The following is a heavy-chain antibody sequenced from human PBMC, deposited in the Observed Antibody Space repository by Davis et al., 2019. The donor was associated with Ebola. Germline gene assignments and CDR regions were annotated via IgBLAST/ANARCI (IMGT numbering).Heavy chain of an antibody. CDR3: ARGWYYDSSTPHWYFDL. D-gene: IGHD3-22*01. V-gene: IGHV3-13*01. CDR1: GFTFSSYD. Sequence: GESLKISCAASGFTFSSYDMHWVRQATGKGLEWVSAIGTAGDTYYPGSVKGRFTISRENAKNSLYLQMNSLRAGDTAVYYCARGWYYDSSTPHWYFDLWGRGTLVTVSS. CDR2: IGTAGDT. J-gene: IGHJ2*01.